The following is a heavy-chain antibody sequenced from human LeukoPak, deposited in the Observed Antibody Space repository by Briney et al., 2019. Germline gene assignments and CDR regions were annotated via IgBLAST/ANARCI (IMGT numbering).Heavy chain of an antibody. CDR3: ARTFTVTSNYYYYYMDV. V-gene: IGHV1-18*01. J-gene: IGHJ6*03. CDR2: ISAYNGNT. Sequence: ASVKVSCKASGYTFNSYAISWVRQAPGQGLEWMGWISAYNGNTNYAQKLQGRVTMTTDTSTSTAYMELRSLRSDDTAVYYCARTFTVTSNYYYYYMDVWGKGTTVTISS. CDR1: GYTFNSYA. D-gene: IGHD4-17*01.